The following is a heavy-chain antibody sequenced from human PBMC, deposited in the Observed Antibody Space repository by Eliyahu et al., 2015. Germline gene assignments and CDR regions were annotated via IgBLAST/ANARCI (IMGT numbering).Heavy chain of an antibody. CDR3: ARTYYFDSRGYFSPYETQIDY. CDR2: IYFSGGT. J-gene: IGHJ4*02. Sequence: QLQLQESGPGLVKPSETLSLTCTVSGXSISSSNYYXGWIRQPPGKGLXWIGRIYFSGGTYYNPSLKSRVTISVDTSNNQFSLKLSSVTAADTAVYYCARTYYFDSRGYFSPYETQIDYWGQGTLVTVSS. D-gene: IGHD3-22*01. CDR1: GXSISSSNYY. V-gene: IGHV4-39*01.